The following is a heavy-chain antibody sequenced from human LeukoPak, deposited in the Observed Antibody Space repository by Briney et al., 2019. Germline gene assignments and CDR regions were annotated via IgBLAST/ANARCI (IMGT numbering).Heavy chain of an antibody. D-gene: IGHD6-6*01. CDR1: GGSFSGYY. CDR2: INHSGST. V-gene: IGHV4-34*01. CDR3: ARGNFGSSSSHLGY. Sequence: SETLSLTCAVYGGSFSGYYWSWIRQPPGKGLEWIGEINHSGSTNYNPSLKSRVTISVDTSKNQFSLKLSSVTAADTAVYYCARGNFGSSSSHLGYWGEGALV. J-gene: IGHJ4*02.